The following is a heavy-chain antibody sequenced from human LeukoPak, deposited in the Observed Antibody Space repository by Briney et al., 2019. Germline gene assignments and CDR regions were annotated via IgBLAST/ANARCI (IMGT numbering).Heavy chain of an antibody. J-gene: IGHJ6*03. CDR3: AREPLYDFWSGYPPSKFMDV. Sequence: SETLSLTCTVSGGSISSSSYYWGWIRQPPGKGLEWIGSIYYSGSTYYNPSLKSRVTISVDTSKNQFSLKLSSVTAADTAVYYCAREPLYDFWSGYPPSKFMDVWGKGTTVTVSS. CDR2: IYYSGST. V-gene: IGHV4-39*07. D-gene: IGHD3-3*01. CDR1: GGSISSSSYY.